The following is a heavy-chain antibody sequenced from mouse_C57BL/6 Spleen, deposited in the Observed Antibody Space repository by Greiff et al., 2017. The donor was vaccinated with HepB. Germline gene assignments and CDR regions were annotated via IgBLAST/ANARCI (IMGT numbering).Heavy chain of an antibody. V-gene: IGHV10-1*01. CDR2: IRSKSNNYAT. CDR1: GFSFNTYA. Sequence: EVMLVESGGGLVQPKGSLKLSCAASGFSFNTYAMNWVRQAPGKGLEWVARIRSKSNNYATYYADSVKDRFTISRDDSESMLYLQMNNLKTEDTAMYYCVRREYYGSSYRYYAMDYWGQGTSVTVSS. D-gene: IGHD1-1*01. J-gene: IGHJ4*01. CDR3: VRREYYGSSYRYYAMDY.